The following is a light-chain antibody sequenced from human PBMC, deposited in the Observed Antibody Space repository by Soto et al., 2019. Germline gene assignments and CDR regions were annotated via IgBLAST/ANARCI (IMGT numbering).Light chain of an antibody. CDR3: QQHNDWPPST. CDR2: GAS. Sequence: ETLLTQSPATLSVSPGERVTLSCRASHSVRDNLAWYQQKPGQAPRRHIYGASTPAPGIPDTFSGSGFGTEFSLTISSLQSEDFAVYYCQQHNDWPPSTFGQGTKLDIK. V-gene: IGKV3-15*01. J-gene: IGKJ2*01. CDR1: HSVRDN.